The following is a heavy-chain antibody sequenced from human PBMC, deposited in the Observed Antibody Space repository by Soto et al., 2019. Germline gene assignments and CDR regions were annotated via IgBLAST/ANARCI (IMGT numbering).Heavy chain of an antibody. CDR1: GGTFSSYA. CDR2: IIPIFGTA. Sequence: GASVKVSCKASGGTFSSYAISWVRQAPGQGLEWMGGIIPIFGTANYAQKFQGRVTITADESTSTAYMELSSLRSEDTAVYYCARRHYYDSSGYYPYNWFDPWGQGTLVTVSS. D-gene: IGHD3-22*01. J-gene: IGHJ5*02. V-gene: IGHV1-69*13. CDR3: ARRHYYDSSGYYPYNWFDP.